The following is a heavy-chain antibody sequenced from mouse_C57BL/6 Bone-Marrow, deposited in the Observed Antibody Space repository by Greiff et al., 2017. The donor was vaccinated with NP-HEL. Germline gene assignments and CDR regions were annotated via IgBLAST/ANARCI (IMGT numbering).Heavy chain of an antibody. D-gene: IGHD2-4*01. Sequence: EVKLEESGGGLVQPGGSMKLSCVASGFTFSNYWMNWVRQSPEKGLEWVAQIRLKSDNYATHYAESVKGRFTISRDDSKSSVYLQMNNLRAEDTGIYYCTEAYYDYDVWFAYWGQGTLVTVSA. J-gene: IGHJ3*01. CDR2: IRLKSDNYAT. CDR3: TEAYYDYDVWFAY. V-gene: IGHV6-3*01. CDR1: GFTFSNYW.